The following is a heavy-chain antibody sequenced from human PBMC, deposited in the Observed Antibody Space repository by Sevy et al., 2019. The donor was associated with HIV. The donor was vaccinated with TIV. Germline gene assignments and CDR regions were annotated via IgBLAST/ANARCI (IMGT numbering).Heavy chain of an antibody. J-gene: IGHJ6*02. Sequence: GGSLRLSCAASGFTFSSYEMNWVRQAPGKGLEWVSYISSSGSTIYYADSVKGRFTISRDNAKNSLYLQMNSLRAEDTAVYYCARDRILGYCSSTSCSSYYYGMDAWGQGTTVTVSS. CDR3: ARDRILGYCSSTSCSSYYYGMDA. CDR2: ISSSGSTI. D-gene: IGHD2-2*01. CDR1: GFTFSSYE. V-gene: IGHV3-48*03.